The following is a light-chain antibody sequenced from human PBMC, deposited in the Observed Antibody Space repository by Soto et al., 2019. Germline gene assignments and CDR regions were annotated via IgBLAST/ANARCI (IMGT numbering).Light chain of an antibody. V-gene: IGLV3-21*02. CDR3: QLWDSSRDHHV. J-gene: IGLJ1*01. CDR1: NIGDES. Sequence: SYELTQPPSVSVAPGQAARITCGGNNIGDESVHWYQQKPGRAPVLVVYDDNDRPSGIPERFSGSNSGNTATLTISRVEAGDEADYYCQLWDSSRDHHVFGTGTKLTVL. CDR2: DDN.